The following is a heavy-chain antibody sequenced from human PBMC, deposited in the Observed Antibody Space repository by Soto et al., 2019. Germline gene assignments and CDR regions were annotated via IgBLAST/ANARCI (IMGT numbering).Heavy chain of an antibody. CDR2: IFWNDER. V-gene: IGHV2-26*01. CDR3: ARALREGLPIYYFDS. D-gene: IGHD1-26*01. J-gene: IGHJ4*02. CDR1: GFSLSKARMG. Sequence: QVTLKESGPVLVKPTETLTLTCTVSGFSLSKARMGVSWIRQPPGKALEWLAHIFWNDERSYNTSLKSRLTISRDTSKSQVVLTMTNVDPVDTGTYFCARALREGLPIYYFDSWGQGTLGTVSS.